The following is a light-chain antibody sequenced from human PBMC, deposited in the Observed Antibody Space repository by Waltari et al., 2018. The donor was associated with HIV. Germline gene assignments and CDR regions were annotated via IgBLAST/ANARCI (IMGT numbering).Light chain of an antibody. CDR1: QSLLRSNGYNY. V-gene: IGKV2-28*01. CDR3: MQALQSPT. CDR2: LGS. J-gene: IGKJ3*01. Sequence: VMTQSPFSLAVTPGEPASITCRASQSLLRSNGYNYLDWYLRKPGQSPQLLIFLGSRRASGVPDRFSGSGSGTEFTLKISRAEAEDVGIYYCMQALQSPTFGPGTKVDLK.